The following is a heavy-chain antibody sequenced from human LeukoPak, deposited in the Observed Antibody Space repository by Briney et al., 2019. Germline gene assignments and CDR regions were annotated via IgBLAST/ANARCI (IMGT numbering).Heavy chain of an antibody. J-gene: IGHJ6*02. CDR3: APLPPPRGYDHASYYYYGMDV. V-gene: IGHV1-69*04. CDR2: IIPILGIA. D-gene: IGHD5-12*01. Sequence: ASVKVSCKASGGTFSSYAISWVRQAPGQGLEWMGRIIPILGIANYAQKFQGRVTITADKSTSTAYMELSSLRSEDTAVYYCAPLPPPRGYDHASYYYYGMDVWGQGTPVTVSS. CDR1: GGTFSSYA.